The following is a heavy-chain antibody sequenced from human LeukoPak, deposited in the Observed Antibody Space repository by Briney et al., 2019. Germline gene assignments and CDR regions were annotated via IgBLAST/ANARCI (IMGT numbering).Heavy chain of an antibody. D-gene: IGHD2-2*01. V-gene: IGHV1-3*01. CDR2: INAGNGNT. CDR1: GYTFTNYA. CDR3: ARDGRGAAAPDDAFDV. Sequence: ASVKVSCKASGYTFTNYAMHWVRQAPGQRLEWMGWINAGNGNTKYSQKFQGRVTITRDTSASTAYMELSSLRSEDTAVYYCARDGRGAAAPDDAFDVWGQGTMVTVSS. J-gene: IGHJ3*01.